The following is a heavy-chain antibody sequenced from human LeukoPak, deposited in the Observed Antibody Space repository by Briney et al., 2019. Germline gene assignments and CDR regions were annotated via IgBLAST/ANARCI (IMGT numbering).Heavy chain of an antibody. CDR3: AKLSVHYDFWSGADAFDI. V-gene: IGHV3-48*01. D-gene: IGHD3-3*01. Sequence: GGSLRLSCAASGFTFSSYSMNWVRQAPGKGLDWVSYISSSSSTIYYADSVKGRFTISRDNAKNTLYLQMNSLRAEDTAVYYCAKLSVHYDFWSGADAFDIWGQGTMVTVSS. CDR1: GFTFSSYS. CDR2: ISSSSSTI. J-gene: IGHJ3*02.